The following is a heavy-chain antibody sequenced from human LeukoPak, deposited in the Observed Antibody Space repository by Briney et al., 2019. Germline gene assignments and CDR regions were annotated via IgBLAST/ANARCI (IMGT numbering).Heavy chain of an antibody. Sequence: SETLSLTSTVSGGSISSGSYYWSWIRRPAGKGLEWIGRIYTSGSTNYNPSLKSRVTISVDTSKNQFSLKLSSVTAADTAVYYCARSGYSYGFYYYYYMDVWGKGTTVTVSS. V-gene: IGHV4-61*02. J-gene: IGHJ6*03. CDR1: GGSISSGSYY. D-gene: IGHD5-18*01. CDR2: IYTSGST. CDR3: ARSGYSYGFYYYYYMDV.